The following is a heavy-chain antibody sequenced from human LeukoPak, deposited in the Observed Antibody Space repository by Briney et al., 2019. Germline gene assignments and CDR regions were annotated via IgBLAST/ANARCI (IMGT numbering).Heavy chain of an antibody. V-gene: IGHV4-39*01. CDR2: IYKSGST. CDR1: GGSISITSYY. J-gene: IGHJ4*02. D-gene: IGHD5-18*01. Sequence: SETLSLTCTVSGGSISITSYYWGWIRQPPGKGLEWIGSIYKSGSTYCNPSLKSRVTISVDTSKNQFSLKLSSVTAADTAVYYCARLWGYSYGYLDYWGQGTLVTVSS. CDR3: ARLWGYSYGYLDY.